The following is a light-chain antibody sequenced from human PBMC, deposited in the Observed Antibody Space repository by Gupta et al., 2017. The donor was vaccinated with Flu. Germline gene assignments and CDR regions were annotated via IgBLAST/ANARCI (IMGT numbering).Light chain of an antibody. CDR3: SSDTGTTTI. CDR1: SSKVGDYEY. J-gene: IGLJ2*01. Sequence: TSSKVGDYEYVSWYQQHPGKAPKLIIYDVTNRPSGVSDRFSGSKSETTASLTISGLQPEDEAYYFCSSDTGTTTIFGGGTKLTVL. V-gene: IGLV2-14*03. CDR2: DVT.